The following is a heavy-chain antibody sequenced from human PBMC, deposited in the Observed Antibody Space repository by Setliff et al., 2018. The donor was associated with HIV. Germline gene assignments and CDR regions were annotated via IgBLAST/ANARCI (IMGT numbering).Heavy chain of an antibody. CDR1: GYSISRGYY. D-gene: IGHD1-26*01. Sequence: SETLSLTCAVSGYSISRGYYWGWIRQTPGKGPAWIGNIYNSGTNYYNPSLKSRVTISIDTSKNQFSLRLSSVTAADTAVYYCARQGEVGAPFDYWGQGTLVTVSS. V-gene: IGHV4-38-2*01. CDR3: ARQGEVGAPFDY. J-gene: IGHJ4*02. CDR2: IYNSGTN.